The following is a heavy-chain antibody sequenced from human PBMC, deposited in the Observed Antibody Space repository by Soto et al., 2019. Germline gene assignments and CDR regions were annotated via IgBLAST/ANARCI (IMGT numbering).Heavy chain of an antibody. J-gene: IGHJ3*01. Sequence: PSETLSLTCTVSGGSISSYYWSWIRQPPGKGLEWIGYIYYSGSTNYNPSLKSRVTISVDTSKNQFSLKLSSVTAADTAVYYCQAGYSKLGIREVFAFWGKGAMVPVSP. CDR1: GGSISSYY. CDR3: QAGYSKLGIREVFAF. V-gene: IGHV4-59*01. D-gene: IGHD3-22*01. CDR2: IYYSGST.